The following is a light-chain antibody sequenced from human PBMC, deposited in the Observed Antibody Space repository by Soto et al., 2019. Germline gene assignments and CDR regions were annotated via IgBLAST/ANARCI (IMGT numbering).Light chain of an antibody. Sequence: EIVLTQSQGTRSFSPWEIATLSCRASQSFSSSYLAWYQQKPGQAPRLLIYGASSRATGIPARFSGSGSGTDFTLTISSLEPEDFAVYYCQQLTDWPPQWTFGQGTKVDIK. CDR1: QSFSSSY. J-gene: IGKJ1*01. CDR2: GAS. CDR3: QQLTDWPPQWT. V-gene: IGKV3D-20*02.